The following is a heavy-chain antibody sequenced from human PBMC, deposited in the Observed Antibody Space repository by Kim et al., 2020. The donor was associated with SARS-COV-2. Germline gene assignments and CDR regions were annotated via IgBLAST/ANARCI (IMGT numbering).Heavy chain of an antibody. V-gene: IGHV3-64D*06. CDR2: ISSNGGST. J-gene: IGHJ4*02. CDR3: VKPFEQWLVKGGRSYYFDY. Sequence: GGSLRLSCSASGFTFSSYAMHWVRQAPGKGLEYVSAISSNGGSTYYADSVKGRFTISRDNSKNTLYLQMSSLRAEDTAVYYCVKPFEQWLVKGGRSYYFDYWGQGTLVTVSS. D-gene: IGHD6-19*01. CDR1: GFTFSSYA.